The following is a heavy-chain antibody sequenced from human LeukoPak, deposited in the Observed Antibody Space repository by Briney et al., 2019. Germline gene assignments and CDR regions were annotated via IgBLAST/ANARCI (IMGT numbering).Heavy chain of an antibody. CDR3: ALGRDGYKAVDY. J-gene: IGHJ4*02. D-gene: IGHD5-24*01. CDR2: MFHSGST. CDR1: GYSISNGYY. V-gene: IGHV4-38-2*02. Sequence: PSETLSLTCTVSGYSISNGYYWGWIRQPPGKGLEWIATMFHSGSTYYNPSLKSRITISLDTSKNQFSLKLSSVTAADTAVYYCALGRDGYKAVDYWGQGTLVTVSS.